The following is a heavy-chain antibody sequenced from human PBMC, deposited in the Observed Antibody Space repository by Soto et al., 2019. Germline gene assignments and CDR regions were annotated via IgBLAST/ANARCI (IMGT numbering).Heavy chain of an antibody. V-gene: IGHV4-59*08. CDR1: GGSISSYY. Sequence: SETLSLTCTVSGGSISSYYWSWIRQPPGKGLEWIGYIYYSGSTNYNPSLKSRVTISVDTSKNQFSLKLSSVTAADTAVYYCARHLQLWSPFDYWGQGTLVTVSS. CDR2: IYYSGST. D-gene: IGHD5-18*01. CDR3: ARHLQLWSPFDY. J-gene: IGHJ4*02.